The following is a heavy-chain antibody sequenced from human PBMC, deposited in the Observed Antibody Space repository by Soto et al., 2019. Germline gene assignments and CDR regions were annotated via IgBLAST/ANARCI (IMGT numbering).Heavy chain of an antibody. D-gene: IGHD2-2*01. J-gene: IGHJ4*02. Sequence: GGSLRLSCAASGFTFSSYSMNWVRQAPGKGLEWVSYISSSSSTIYYADSVKGRFTISRDNAKNSLYLQMNSLRAEDTAVYYCARDYELVPAAMQPFDYWGQGTLVTVSS. CDR3: ARDYELVPAAMQPFDY. V-gene: IGHV3-48*01. CDR1: GFTFSSYS. CDR2: ISSSSSTI.